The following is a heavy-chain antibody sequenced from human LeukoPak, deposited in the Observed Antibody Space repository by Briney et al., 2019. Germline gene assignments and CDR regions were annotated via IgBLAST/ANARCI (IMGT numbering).Heavy chain of an antibody. J-gene: IGHJ5*02. CDR3: ARAHDSNYVWAPWFDP. V-gene: IGHV1-46*01. Sequence: SGGSTSYAQKFQGRVTMTRDTSTSTVYMELSSLRSEDTAVYYCARAHDSNYVWAPWFDPWGQGTLVTVSS. D-gene: IGHD4-11*01. CDR2: SGGST.